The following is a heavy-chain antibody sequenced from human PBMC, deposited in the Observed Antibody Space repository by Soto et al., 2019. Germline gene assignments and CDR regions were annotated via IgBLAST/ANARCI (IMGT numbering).Heavy chain of an antibody. J-gene: IGHJ4*02. D-gene: IGHD5-12*01. CDR3: AKDWGFSGYDHFEY. CDR2: INPSGGST. V-gene: IGHV1-46*01. CDR1: GYTFTSYD. Sequence: QVQLVQSGAEVKKPGASVKVSCKASGYTFTSYDIHWVRQAPGQRLEWMGMINPSGGSTNYAQKIQGRVTLTRDTSTSTVYMELSSLTSEDTALYYCAKDWGFSGYDHFEYWGQGTLVTVSS.